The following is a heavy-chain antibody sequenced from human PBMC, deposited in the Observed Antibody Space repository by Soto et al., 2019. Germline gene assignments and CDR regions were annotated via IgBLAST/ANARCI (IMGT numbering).Heavy chain of an antibody. Sequence: PSETLSLTCAVSGGSISSSNWWSWVRQPPGKGLEWIGEIYHSGSTNYNPSLKSRVTISVDKYKNQFSLKLSSVTAADTAVYYCARDRRVSIAAAGTRGDWFDPWGQGTLVTVSS. J-gene: IGHJ5*02. CDR1: GGSISSSNW. CDR2: IYHSGST. D-gene: IGHD6-13*01. CDR3: ARDRRVSIAAAGTRGDWFDP. V-gene: IGHV4-4*02.